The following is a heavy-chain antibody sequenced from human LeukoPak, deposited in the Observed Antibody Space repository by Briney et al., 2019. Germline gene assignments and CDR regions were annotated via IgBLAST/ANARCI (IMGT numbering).Heavy chain of an antibody. J-gene: IGHJ5*02. Sequence: GESLKISCKGSGYSFTSYWIGWVRQMPGKGLEWMGIIYPGDSDTRYSPSFQGQVTISADKSISTAYLRWSSLKASDTAMYYCARHGVDSSGYYYPNWFDPWGQGTLVTVSS. V-gene: IGHV5-51*01. CDR2: IYPGDSDT. D-gene: IGHD3-22*01. CDR1: GYSFTSYW. CDR3: ARHGVDSSGYYYPNWFDP.